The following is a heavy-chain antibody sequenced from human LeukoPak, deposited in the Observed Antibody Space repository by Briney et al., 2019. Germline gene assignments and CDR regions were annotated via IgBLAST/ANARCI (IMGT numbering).Heavy chain of an antibody. CDR1: GFTFSHAW. CDR3: ATYRSGWW. Sequence: GGSLRLSCAASGFTFSHAWMSWVRQAPGKGLEWVGRIKSKTDGGTTDYAAPVKGRFTISRDDSKNALYLQMNSLKTGGTAVYYCATYRSGWWWGRGTLVTVSS. J-gene: IGHJ4*02. V-gene: IGHV3-15*01. D-gene: IGHD6-19*01. CDR2: IKSKTDGGTT.